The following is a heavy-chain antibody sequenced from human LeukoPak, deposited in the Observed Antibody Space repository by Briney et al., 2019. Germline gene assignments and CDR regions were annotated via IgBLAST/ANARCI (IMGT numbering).Heavy chain of an antibody. V-gene: IGHV4-39*01. J-gene: IGHJ4*02. D-gene: IGHD4-23*01. CDR1: GGSISSSSYY. Sequence: SETLSLTCTVSGGSISSSSYYWGWIRQPPGKGLEWIGSIYYSGSTYYNPSLKSRVTISVDASKNQFSLKLSSVTAADTAVYYCARHNNDMVNFDYWGQGTLVTVSS. CDR2: IYYSGST. CDR3: ARHNNDMVNFDY.